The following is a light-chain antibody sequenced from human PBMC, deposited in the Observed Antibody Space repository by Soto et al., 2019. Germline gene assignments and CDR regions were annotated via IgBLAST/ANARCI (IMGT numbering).Light chain of an antibody. CDR3: QQVKGFPLT. CDR2: AAS. Sequence: DIQMAQSPSSVSAFVGDRVAVTCRASQDITTWLAWYQKKPGEAPRLLIYAASSLYSGVPTRFSGSGTGTEFTLTISNLQPEDSAIYYCQQVKGFPLTFGGGTKADIK. J-gene: IGKJ4*01. V-gene: IGKV1-12*01. CDR1: QDITTW.